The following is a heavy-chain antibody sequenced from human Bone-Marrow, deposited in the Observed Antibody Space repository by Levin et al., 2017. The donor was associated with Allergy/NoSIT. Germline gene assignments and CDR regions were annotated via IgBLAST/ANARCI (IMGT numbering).Heavy chain of an antibody. Sequence: GGSLRLSCAASGFTFSSYGMHWVRQAPGKGLEWVAVIWYDGSNKYYADSVKGRFTISRDNSKNTLYLQMNSLRAEDTAVYYCARCIAVAGIYYYYGMDVWGQGTTVTVSS. J-gene: IGHJ6*02. V-gene: IGHV3-33*01. CDR1: GFTFSSYG. CDR3: ARCIAVAGIYYYYGMDV. CDR2: IWYDGSNK. D-gene: IGHD6-19*01.